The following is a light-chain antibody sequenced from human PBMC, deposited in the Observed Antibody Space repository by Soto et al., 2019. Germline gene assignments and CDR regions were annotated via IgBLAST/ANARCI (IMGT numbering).Light chain of an antibody. V-gene: IGKV3D-20*02. J-gene: IGKJ4*02. CDR3: QQRSSWPLT. CDR2: GAS. CDR1: QSVSNNY. Sequence: EIVLTQSPGTLSLSAGERATLSCRASQSVSNNYLAWYQQKPGQAPRLLIYGASNRATGIPDRFSGSGSGTDVTLTISSLEPEDFAVYVCQQRSSWPLTFGGGTKVDIK.